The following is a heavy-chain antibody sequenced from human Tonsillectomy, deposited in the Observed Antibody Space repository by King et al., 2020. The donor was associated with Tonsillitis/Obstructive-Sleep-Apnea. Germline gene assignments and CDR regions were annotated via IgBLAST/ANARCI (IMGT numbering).Heavy chain of an antibody. J-gene: IGHJ6*03. CDR3: ARTEDHYYMDV. Sequence: QLAQSGGVLVKPGGSLRLSCAASGFNFSDYYMNWIRQAPGRGLEWVSYISSNSGYTNYADSVKGRFTIPRDNAKNSLSLQMNSLRDEDTAVYYCARTEDHYYMDVWGKGTTVTVSS. CDR1: GFNFSDYY. V-gene: IGHV3-11*05. CDR2: ISSNSGYT.